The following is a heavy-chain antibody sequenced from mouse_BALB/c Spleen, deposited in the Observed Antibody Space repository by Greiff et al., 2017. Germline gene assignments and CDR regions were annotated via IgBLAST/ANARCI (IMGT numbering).Heavy chain of an antibody. V-gene: IGHV3-2*02. CDR1: GYSITSDYA. CDR3: AREGYGNLDY. Sequence: EVKLQESGPGLVKPSQSLSLTCTVTGYSITSDYAWNWIRQFPGNKLEWMGYISYSGSTSYNPSLKSRISITRDTSKNQFFLQLNSVTTEDTATYYCAREGYGNLDYWGQGTTLTVSS. D-gene: IGHD2-10*02. J-gene: IGHJ2*01. CDR2: ISYSGST.